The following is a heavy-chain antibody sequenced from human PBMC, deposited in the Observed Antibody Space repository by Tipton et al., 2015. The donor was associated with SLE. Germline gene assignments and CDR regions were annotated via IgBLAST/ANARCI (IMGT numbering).Heavy chain of an antibody. CDR3: SRDCTNVVCYRYGMDV. V-gene: IGHV1-18*01. CDR1: GYTFTSYG. J-gene: IGHJ6*02. D-gene: IGHD2-8*01. Sequence: QLVQSGAEVRKPGASVKVSCKASGYTFTSYGIRWVRQAPGQGLEWMGWISAYNGNTNYAQKVQGRVNMTTDTSTSTAYMELRSLRSDDTAVYYCSRDCTNVVCYRYGMDVWGQGTTVTVS. CDR2: ISAYNGNT.